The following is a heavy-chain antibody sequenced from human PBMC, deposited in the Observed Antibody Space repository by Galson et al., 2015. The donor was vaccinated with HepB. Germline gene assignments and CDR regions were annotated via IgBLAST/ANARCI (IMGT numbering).Heavy chain of an antibody. CDR3: AVEGGVATIHFYSDC. Sequence: SVKVSCKASGGSFSNYAFSWVRQAPGQGLEWMGGIIPFFDITNYAQKFQSRVTITADKSTSTAYMELSSLRSEDTAVYYCAVEGGVATIHFYSDCWGQGTLVTVSS. CDR2: IIPFFDIT. D-gene: IGHD5-12*01. CDR1: GGSFSNYA. J-gene: IGHJ4*02. V-gene: IGHV1-69*10.